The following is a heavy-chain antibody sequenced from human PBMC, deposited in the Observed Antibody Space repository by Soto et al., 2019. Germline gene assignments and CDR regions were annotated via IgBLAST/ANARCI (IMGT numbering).Heavy chain of an antibody. CDR1: GGSISSRNW. CDR2: IDHSGST. CDR3: ARDRGYDILTGYYNSYYYYGMDV. V-gene: IGHV4-4*02. Sequence: QVQLQESGPGLVKPSWTLSLTCAVSGGSISSRNWWRWVRQPPGEGLEWIGEIDHSGSTNYNPSLKSRVTISVDKSKNQFSLKLSSVTAADTAVDYCARDRGYDILTGYYNSYYYYGMDVWGQGTTVTVSS. D-gene: IGHD3-9*01. J-gene: IGHJ6*02.